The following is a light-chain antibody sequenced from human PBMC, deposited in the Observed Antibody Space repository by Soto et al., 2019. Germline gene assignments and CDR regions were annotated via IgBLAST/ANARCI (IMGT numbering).Light chain of an antibody. J-gene: IGLJ1*01. CDR1: SSDVGGYNY. CDR2: DVS. V-gene: IGLV2-11*01. Sequence: ALTQPRSVSGSPGQSVTISCTGTSSDVGGYNYVSWYQQHPGKAPKLMIYDVSKRPSGVPDRFSGSKSGNTASLTISGLQAEDEADYYCCSYAGSYTSLFGTGTKVTVL. CDR3: CSYAGSYTSL.